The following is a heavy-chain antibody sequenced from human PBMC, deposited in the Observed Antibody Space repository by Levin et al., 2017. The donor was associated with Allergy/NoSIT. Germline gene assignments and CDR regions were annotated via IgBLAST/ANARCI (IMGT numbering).Heavy chain of an antibody. CDR2: LRYTGDTT. D-gene: IGHD1-26*01. J-gene: IGHJ3*02. CDR3: AKGVSSGSPYRAFDM. V-gene: IGHV3-23*01. Sequence: GGSLRLSCAASGFTFTSYTMTWVRQAPGRGLEWVSTLRYTGDTTHYADSVKGRFTISRDGSRDTLLLQMNSLRPEDTAVYYGAKGVSSGSPYRAFDMWGQGTMVTVSS. CDR1: GFTFTSYT.